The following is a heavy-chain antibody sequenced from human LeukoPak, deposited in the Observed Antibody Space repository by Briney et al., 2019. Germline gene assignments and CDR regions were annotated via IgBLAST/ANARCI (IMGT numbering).Heavy chain of an antibody. CDR1: GFTFRSHA. D-gene: IGHD1-26*01. J-gene: IGHJ4*02. V-gene: IGHV3-23*01. CDR3: AKDVGKWESLHFFDY. CDR2: IYENGGTT. Sequence: GGSLRLSCVGSGFTFRSHAMSWVRQAPEKGLEFASGIYENGGTTYYADSVKGRFSISRDNPKNTLYLQMDSLRGEDTAVYYCAKDVGKWESLHFFDYWGQGTLVTVSS.